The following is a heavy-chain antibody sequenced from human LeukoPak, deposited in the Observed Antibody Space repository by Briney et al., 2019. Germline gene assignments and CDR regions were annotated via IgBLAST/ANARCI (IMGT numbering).Heavy chain of an antibody. CDR1: GFTFSSYD. Sequence: GGSLRLSCAASGFTFSSYDMHWVRQAPGKGLEWVAVIWYDGSNKYYADSVKGRFTISRDNSKNTLYLQMNSLRAEDTAVYYCARDSFGMDVWGQGTTVTVSS. CDR2: IWYDGSNK. V-gene: IGHV3-33*01. CDR3: ARDSFGMDV. J-gene: IGHJ6*02.